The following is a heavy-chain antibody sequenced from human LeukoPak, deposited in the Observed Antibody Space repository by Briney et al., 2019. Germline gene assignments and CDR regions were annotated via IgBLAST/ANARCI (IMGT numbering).Heavy chain of an antibody. J-gene: IGHJ4*02. V-gene: IGHV1-2*02. CDR1: GYTFTGYY. CDR3: ARDLAGGYYFDY. Sequence: ASVKVSCKASGYTFTGYYMHWVRQAPGQGLEWMGWINPNSGGTNYAQKFQGRVTMTRDTSISTAYMELSRLRSDDTAVYYCARDLAGGYYFDYWGQGTLVTVSS. CDR2: INPNSGGT. D-gene: IGHD3-10*01.